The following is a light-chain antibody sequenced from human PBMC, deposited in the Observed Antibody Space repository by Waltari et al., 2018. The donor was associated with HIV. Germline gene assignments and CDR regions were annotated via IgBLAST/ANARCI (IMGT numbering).Light chain of an antibody. CDR1: SSNIGRNA. Sequence: QPVLTQPPSASGTPGQRVTISCSGSSSNIGRNAVNWYQQPPGTAPKLLTYSNNQRPSGVPDRFSGSKSGTSASLAISGLQSDDEADYYCAAWDDSLNDSYVFGPGTKVTVL. CDR3: AAWDDSLNDSYV. J-gene: IGLJ1*01. CDR2: SNN. V-gene: IGLV1-44*01.